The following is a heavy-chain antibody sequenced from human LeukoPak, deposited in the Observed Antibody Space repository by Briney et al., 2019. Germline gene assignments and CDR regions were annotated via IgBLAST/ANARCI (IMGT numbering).Heavy chain of an antibody. CDR3: ARIRKDCSGGSYYSEYMDG. CDR2: IYYSGST. D-gene: IGHD2-15*01. CDR1: GGSINSRNYY. J-gene: IGHJ6*03. V-gene: IGHV4-39*06. Sequence: SETLSLTCTVSGGSINSRNYYWAWIRQPPGKGLEWIGNIYYSGSTYYNPSLKSRLTISLDTSKNHFTLKLTSMTAADTAVYYCARIRKDCSGGSYYSEYMDGWVKGTTVTVSS.